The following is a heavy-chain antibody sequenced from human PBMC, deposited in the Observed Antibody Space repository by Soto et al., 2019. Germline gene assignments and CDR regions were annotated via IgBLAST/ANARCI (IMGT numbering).Heavy chain of an antibody. CDR1: GGSISCYY. V-gene: IGHV4-59*08. CDR3: ARQGFGPLHGLVDV. J-gene: IGHJ6*02. Sequence: QVQLQESGPGLVKPSETLSLSCTVSGGSISCYYWSWVRQSPGKRMEWIGSVHHSWGTTYNPSLQSRVAMSLDTSKSQFFQKVTAGTATDTAVYYCARQGFGPLHGLVDVWGQGTTVTVSS. D-gene: IGHD3-10*01. CDR2: VHHSWGT.